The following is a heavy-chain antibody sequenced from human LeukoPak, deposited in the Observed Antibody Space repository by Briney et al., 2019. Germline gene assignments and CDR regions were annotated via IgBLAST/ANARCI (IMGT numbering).Heavy chain of an antibody. CDR2: IIVILGIA. CDR3: ATPDGSIAARPGRVTDPFDY. CDR1: GGTFSSYA. J-gene: IGHJ4*02. V-gene: IGHV1-69*04. Sequence: SVKVSCKASGGTFSSYAISWVRQAPGQGLEWMGRIIVILGIANYAQKFQGRVTITADKSTSTTYMELSSLRSEDTAVYYCATPDGSIAARPGRVTDPFDYWGQGTLVTVSS. D-gene: IGHD6-6*01.